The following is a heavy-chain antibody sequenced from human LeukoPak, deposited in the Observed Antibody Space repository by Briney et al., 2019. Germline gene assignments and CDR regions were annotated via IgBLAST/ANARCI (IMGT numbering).Heavy chain of an antibody. Sequence: GGSLRLSCAASGFTFSSYWMSWVRQAPGKGLEWVAKIKQNGSEKYYVDPVEGRFTISTDNAKTSLYMQMNSLTAEDTAVYYWARDEDGFDYWGQGTLATVS. CDR1: GFTFSSYW. CDR2: IKQNGSEK. CDR3: ARDEDGFDY. V-gene: IGHV3-7*01. J-gene: IGHJ4*02.